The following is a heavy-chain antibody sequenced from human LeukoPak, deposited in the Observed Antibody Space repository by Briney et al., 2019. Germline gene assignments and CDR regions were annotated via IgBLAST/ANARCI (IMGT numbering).Heavy chain of an antibody. CDR3: ARGGSDTAMAHDY. CDR2: ISSSGSTI. V-gene: IGHV3-48*04. J-gene: IGHJ4*02. D-gene: IGHD5-18*01. Sequence: GGSLRLSCAASGFTFSSYAMSWIRQAPGKGLEWVSYISSSGSTIYYADSVKGRFTISRDDAKNTLYLQLNSLRAEDTAVHFCARGGSDTAMAHDYWGQGTLVTVSS. CDR1: GFTFSSYA.